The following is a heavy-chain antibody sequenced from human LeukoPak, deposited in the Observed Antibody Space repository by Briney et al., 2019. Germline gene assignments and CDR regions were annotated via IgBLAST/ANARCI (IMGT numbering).Heavy chain of an antibody. V-gene: IGHV1-18*01. CDR1: GYTFTSCG. CDR2: ISAYNGNT. Sequence: ASVKVSRKASGYTFTSCGISWVRQAPGQGLEWMGWISAYNGNTNYAQKLQGRVTMTTDTSTSTAYMELRSLRSDDTAVYYCARRYYYDSSGYYAHFDYWGQGTLVTVSS. D-gene: IGHD3-22*01. J-gene: IGHJ4*02. CDR3: ARRYYYDSSGYYAHFDY.